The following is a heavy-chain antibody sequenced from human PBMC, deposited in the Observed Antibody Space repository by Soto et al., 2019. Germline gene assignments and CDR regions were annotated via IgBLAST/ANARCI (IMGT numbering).Heavy chain of an antibody. Sequence: SSETLSLTCTVSGGSISSYYWSWIRQPPGKGLEWIGYIYYSGSTNYNPSLKSRVTISVDTSKNQFSLKLSSVTAADTAVYYCARVDDILTGYYQMPAFDIWGQGTMVTVSS. CDR1: GGSISSYY. CDR2: IYYSGST. D-gene: IGHD3-9*01. J-gene: IGHJ3*02. CDR3: ARVDDILTGYYQMPAFDI. V-gene: IGHV4-59*01.